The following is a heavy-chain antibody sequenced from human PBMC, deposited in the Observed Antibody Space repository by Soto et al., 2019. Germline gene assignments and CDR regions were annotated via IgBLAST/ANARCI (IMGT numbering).Heavy chain of an antibody. D-gene: IGHD1-26*01. CDR1: GDSVSSNSAG. J-gene: IGHJ4*01. Sequence: PSQTLSLTGAITGDSVSSNSAGLSLVRQAPSRGLEWLGRTYYRSKWYYEYAVSVRGRITINPDTSKNQYSLQLNSVPPEDTAVYFCARGEQYSGRSFDYWGQGPLVTVSS. CDR2: TYYRSKWYY. V-gene: IGHV6-1*01. CDR3: ARGEQYSGRSFDY.